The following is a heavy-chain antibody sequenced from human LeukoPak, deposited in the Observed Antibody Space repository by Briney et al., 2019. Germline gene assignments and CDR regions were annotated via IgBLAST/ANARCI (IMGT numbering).Heavy chain of an antibody. CDR2: ISGSGGST. Sequence: PGGSLRLSCAASGFTFSSYAMSWVRQAPGKGLEWVSAISGSGGSTYYADSVKGRFTISRDNSKNTLYLQMNSLRAEDTAVYYCAKWLVVPAAMPRFDYWAREPWSPSPQ. V-gene: IGHV3-23*01. D-gene: IGHD2-2*01. CDR3: AKWLVVPAAMPRFDY. CDR1: GFTFSSYA. J-gene: IGHJ4*02.